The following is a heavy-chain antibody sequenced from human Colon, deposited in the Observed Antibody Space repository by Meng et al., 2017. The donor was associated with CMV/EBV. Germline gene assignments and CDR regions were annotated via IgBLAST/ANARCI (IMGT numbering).Heavy chain of an antibody. CDR2: ISNINYI. Sequence: GESLKISCAASGFTFSNFWMHWVRQVPGKGLEWVSSISNINYIYQADSVKGRFTISRDNAKNSLSLLMNSLRPEDTAVYYCARSYYYGLDVWGQGTTVTVSS. V-gene: IGHV3-69-1*02. D-gene: IGHD3-10*01. CDR3: ARSYYYGLDV. J-gene: IGHJ6*02. CDR1: GFTFSNFW.